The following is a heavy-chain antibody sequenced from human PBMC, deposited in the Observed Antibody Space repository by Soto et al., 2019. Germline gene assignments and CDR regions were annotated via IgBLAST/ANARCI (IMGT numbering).Heavy chain of an antibody. CDR2: IYSGGST. CDR1: GFTVSSNY. V-gene: IGHV3-53*04. Sequence: EVQLVESGGGLVQPGGSLRLSCAASGFTVSSNYMSWVRQAPGKGLEWVSVIYSGGSTYYADSVKGRFTISRHNSKNTLYLQMNSLTAEDTAVYYCARVLDCSGGSCYPYYFDYWGQGTLVTVSS. CDR3: ARVLDCSGGSCYPYYFDY. J-gene: IGHJ4*02. D-gene: IGHD2-15*01.